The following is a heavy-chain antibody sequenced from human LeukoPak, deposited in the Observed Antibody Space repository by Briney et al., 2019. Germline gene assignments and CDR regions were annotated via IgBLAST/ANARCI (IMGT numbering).Heavy chain of an antibody. V-gene: IGHV3-30*04. CDR2: ISYDGSDK. CDR1: GFTFSSYA. J-gene: IGHJ4*02. Sequence: PGGSLRLSCASSGFTFSSYAMHWVRQAPGKGLEGVAVISYDGSDKYYADSVKGRFTISRDNSKNTLYLQMNSLRAEDTAVYYCARDLSATVVTLSYFDYWGQGTLVTVSS. D-gene: IGHD4-23*01. CDR3: ARDLSATVVTLSYFDY.